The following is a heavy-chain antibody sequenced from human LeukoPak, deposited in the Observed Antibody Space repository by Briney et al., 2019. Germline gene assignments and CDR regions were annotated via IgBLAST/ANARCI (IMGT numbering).Heavy chain of an antibody. CDR2: ISSSSSYI. CDR3: ARDHEGYCSGGSCSLFDY. V-gene: IGHV3-21*01. J-gene: IGHJ4*02. Sequence: GGSLRLSCAASGLTFSSYSMNWVRQAPGKGLEWVSSISSSSSYIYYAHSVKGRFTISRDNAKNSLYLQMNSLRAEDTAVYYCARDHEGYCSGGSCSLFDYWGQGTLVTVSS. CDR1: GLTFSSYS. D-gene: IGHD2-15*01.